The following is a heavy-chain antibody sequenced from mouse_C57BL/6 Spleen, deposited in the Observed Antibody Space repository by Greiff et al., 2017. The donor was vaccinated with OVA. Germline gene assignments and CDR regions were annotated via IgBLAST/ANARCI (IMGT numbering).Heavy chain of an antibody. D-gene: IGHD1-2*01. J-gene: IGHJ4*01. CDR1: GFTFSSYG. CDR3: ARQGYYGLYAMDY. Sequence: DVMLVESGGDLVKPGGSLKLSCAASGFTFSSYGMSWVRQTPDKRLEWVATISSGGSYTYYPDSVKGRFTISRDNAKNTLYLQMSSLKSEDTAMYYCARQGYYGLYAMDYWGQGTSVTVSS. V-gene: IGHV5-6*02. CDR2: ISSGGSYT.